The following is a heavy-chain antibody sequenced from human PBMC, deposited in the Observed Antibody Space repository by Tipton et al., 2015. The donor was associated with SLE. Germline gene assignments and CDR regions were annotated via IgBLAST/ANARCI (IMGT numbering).Heavy chain of an antibody. CDR1: CGSFSGYY. Sequence: TLSLTCAVYCGSFSGYYWSWIRQPPGKGLEWIGGIHHSGSTNYNPSLKSRVTISVDTSKNQFFLKLSSVTAADTAVYYCARLQWFRRGGGFDPWGQRTLVTGSS. D-gene: IGHD3-10*01. CDR2: IHHSGST. V-gene: IGHV4-34*01. CDR3: ARLQWFRRGGGFDP. J-gene: IGHJ5*02.